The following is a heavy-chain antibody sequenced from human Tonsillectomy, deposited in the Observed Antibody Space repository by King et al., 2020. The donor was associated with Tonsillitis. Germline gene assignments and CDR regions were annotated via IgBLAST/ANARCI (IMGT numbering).Heavy chain of an antibody. CDR1: GFTLSTYW. V-gene: IGHV3-7*03. D-gene: IGHD5-18*01. CDR2: IKHDGRGK. Sequence: VQLVESGGGLVQPGGSLSLSCAASGFTLSTYWMTWVRQAPGKGLEWVAHIKHDGRGKYYVDSVKGRFTISRDNAKNSLYLQINSLRAEDTAVYYCATSRAYSYAYWGQGTLVTVSS. J-gene: IGHJ4*02. CDR3: ATSRAYSYAY.